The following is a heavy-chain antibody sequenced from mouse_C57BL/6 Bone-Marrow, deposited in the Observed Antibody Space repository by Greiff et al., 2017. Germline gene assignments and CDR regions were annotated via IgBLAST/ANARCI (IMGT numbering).Heavy chain of an antibody. J-gene: IGHJ4*01. D-gene: IGHD2-2*01. CDR1: GFNIKNTY. Sequence: VQLQQSVAALVRPGASVKLSCTASGFNIKNTYMHWVKQRPEQGLEWIGRIDPANGNTKSAPKFPGTATLTADPSSNTAYLQLSSLTAEETAIDYCARWLPFVYYYDMEYWGQVTSV. V-gene: IGHV14-3*01. CDR2: IDPANGNT. CDR3: ARWLPFVYYYDMEY.